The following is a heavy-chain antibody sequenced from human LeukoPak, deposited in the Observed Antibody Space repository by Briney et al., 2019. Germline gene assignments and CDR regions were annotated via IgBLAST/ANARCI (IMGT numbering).Heavy chain of an antibody. Sequence: PGGSLRLSCAASGFTLSSYGMHWVRQAPGKGLEWVAFIRYDGSNKYYADSVKGRFTISRDNSKNTLYLQMNSLRAEDTAVYYCAKGDSSSYYFDYWGQGTLVTVSS. CDR3: AKGDSSSYYFDY. J-gene: IGHJ4*02. V-gene: IGHV3-30*02. CDR1: GFTLSSYG. D-gene: IGHD6-13*01. CDR2: IRYDGSNK.